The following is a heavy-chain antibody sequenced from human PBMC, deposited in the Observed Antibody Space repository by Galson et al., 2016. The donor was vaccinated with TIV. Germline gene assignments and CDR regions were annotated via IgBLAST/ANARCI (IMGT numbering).Heavy chain of an antibody. CDR3: AKRPIITIFGAGSNYCDS. J-gene: IGHJ4*02. D-gene: IGHD3-3*01. CDR2: IGGSGGSP. Sequence: LRLSCAASGFSFSNYAMSWVRQAPGRGLEWVSGIGGSGGSPNYGDSVKGRFAISRDNSKNILYLQMNSLRAEDTAVYYCAKRPIITIFGAGSNYCDSWGQGTQVTVSS. V-gene: IGHV3-23*01. CDR1: GFSFSNYA.